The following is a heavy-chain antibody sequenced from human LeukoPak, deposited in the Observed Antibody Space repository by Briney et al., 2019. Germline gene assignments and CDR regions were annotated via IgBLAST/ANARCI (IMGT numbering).Heavy chain of an antibody. Sequence: PGGSLRLSCAASGFTFSSYGMHWVRQAPGKGLEWVAVISYDGSNKYYADSVKGRFTISRDNSKNTLYLQMNSLRAEDTAVYYCAKDRRDGYTPNAFDIWGQGTMVTVSS. CDR3: AKDRRDGYTPNAFDI. CDR2: ISYDGSNK. D-gene: IGHD5-24*01. CDR1: GFTFSSYG. J-gene: IGHJ3*02. V-gene: IGHV3-30*18.